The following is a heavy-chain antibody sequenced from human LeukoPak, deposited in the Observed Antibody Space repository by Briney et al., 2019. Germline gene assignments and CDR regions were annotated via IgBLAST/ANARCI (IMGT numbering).Heavy chain of an antibody. V-gene: IGHV3-30-3*01. CDR3: ARNGDGLDALDI. D-gene: IGHD7-27*01. CDR2: ISHDGNNK. Sequence: GRSLRLSCAASGFTFRFSSMHWVRQAPGKGLEWVAVISHDGNNKYYADSVKGRFTISRDNSKNTLYLQMNSLSADDTAVYYCARNGDGLDALDIWGQGTMVTVSS. CDR1: GFTFRFSS. J-gene: IGHJ3*02.